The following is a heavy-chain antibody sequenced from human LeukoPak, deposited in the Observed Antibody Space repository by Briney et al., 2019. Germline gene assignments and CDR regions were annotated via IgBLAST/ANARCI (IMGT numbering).Heavy chain of an antibody. D-gene: IGHD6-19*01. CDR1: GFTFSSYS. Sequence: GGSLRLSCAASGFTFSSYSMNWVRQAPGKGLEWVSSISSSSSTIYYADSVKGRFTISRDNAKNSLYLQMNSLRAEDTAVYYCASQGARSGWPWADDDAFDIWGQGTMVTASS. CDR2: ISSSSSTI. CDR3: ASQGARSGWPWADDDAFDI. J-gene: IGHJ3*02. V-gene: IGHV3-48*04.